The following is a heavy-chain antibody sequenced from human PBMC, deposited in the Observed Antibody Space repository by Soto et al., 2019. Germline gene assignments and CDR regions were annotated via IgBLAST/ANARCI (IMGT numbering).Heavy chain of an antibody. CDR3: ATAYRDYDAFDI. D-gene: IGHD4-17*01. J-gene: IGHJ3*02. CDR2: ISHGETT. V-gene: IGHV4-31*11. CDR1: GVSINSGGYY. Sequence: TLSLTCAVSGVSINSGGYYWNWIRHFPGKGLEWIGYISHGETTYYNPSLKSRVTISVDTSKNQFSLKLSSVTAADTAVYYCATAYRDYDAFDIWGQGTMVTVSS.